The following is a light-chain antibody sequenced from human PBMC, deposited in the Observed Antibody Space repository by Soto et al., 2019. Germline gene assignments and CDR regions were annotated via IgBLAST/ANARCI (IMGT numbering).Light chain of an antibody. J-gene: IGLJ3*02. V-gene: IGLV2-23*01. CDR2: EGS. CDR1: SSDVGSYNL. Sequence: QSALTQPASVSGSPGQSITISCTGTSSDVGSYNLVSWYQQHPGKAPKLMIYEGSKRPSGVSNRFSGSKSGNTASLTISGLQAEDEADYYCCSYAGSKRVFSGGTKLTVL. CDR3: CSYAGSKRV.